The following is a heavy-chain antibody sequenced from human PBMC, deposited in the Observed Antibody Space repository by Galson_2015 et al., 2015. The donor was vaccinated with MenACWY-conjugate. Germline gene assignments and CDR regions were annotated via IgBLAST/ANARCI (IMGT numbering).Heavy chain of an antibody. CDR3: AKWDGCGRN. Sequence: LRLSCAASGFTFSTNAMTWVRQAPGKGLEWVSGISGSTNTTYYRDSVKGRFTISRDNSKNTVYLQMNSLRAEDTAFYYCAKWDGCGRNWGPGTLVTVSS. D-gene: IGHD3-10*01. J-gene: IGHJ4*02. V-gene: IGHV3-23*02. CDR1: GFTFSTNA. CDR2: ISGSTNTT.